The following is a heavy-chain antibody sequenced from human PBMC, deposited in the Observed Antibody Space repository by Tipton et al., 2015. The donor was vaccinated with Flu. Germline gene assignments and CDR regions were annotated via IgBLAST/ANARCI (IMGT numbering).Heavy chain of an antibody. CDR2: VFHTGDT. D-gene: IGHD1-1*01. V-gene: IGHV4-4*02. Sequence: GSLRLSCTVSGYSITSNGWWTWVRQTPGKGLEWIAEVFHTGDTNYNPSLKSRVSISMDKSNNQFSLRLSSVTAADTAIFYCARSTTFRIENWGQGTLVTVSS. J-gene: IGHJ4*02. CDR1: GYSITSNGW. CDR3: ARSTTFRIEN.